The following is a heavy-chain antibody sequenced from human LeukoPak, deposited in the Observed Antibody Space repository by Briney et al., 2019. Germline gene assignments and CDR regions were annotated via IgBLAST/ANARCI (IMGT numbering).Heavy chain of an antibody. CDR1: GYTFTSYY. V-gene: IGHV1-46*01. J-gene: IGHJ4*02. CDR3: ARAQRWLQPFDY. D-gene: IGHD5-24*01. CDR2: INPSGGST. Sequence: GASVKVSXKASGYTFTSYYMHWVRRAPGQGLEWMGIINPSGGSTSYAQKFQGRVTMTRDTSTSTVYMELSSLRSEDTAVYYCARAQRWLQPFDYWGQGTLVTVSS.